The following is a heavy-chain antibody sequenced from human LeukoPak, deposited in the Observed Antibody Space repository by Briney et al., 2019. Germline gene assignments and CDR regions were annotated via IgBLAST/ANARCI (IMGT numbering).Heavy chain of an antibody. D-gene: IGHD1-1*01. Sequence: GGSLRLSCAASGFTFSSYAMSWVRQAPGKGLEWVSAISGSGGSTSYADSVRGRFTVSRDNSKNTLHLQMNSLRAEDTAVYFCAKSRSGSANWALQIFDNWGQGTLVTVSS. J-gene: IGHJ4*02. V-gene: IGHV3-23*01. CDR3: AKSRSGSANWALQIFDN. CDR1: GFTFSSYA. CDR2: ISGSGGST.